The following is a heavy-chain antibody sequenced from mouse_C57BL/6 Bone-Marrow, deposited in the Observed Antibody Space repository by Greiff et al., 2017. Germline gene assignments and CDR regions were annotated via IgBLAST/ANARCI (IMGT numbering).Heavy chain of an antibody. J-gene: IGHJ2*01. CDR3: ARVYYGNPYYFDY. Sequence: VQLQQSGPGLVQPSQSLSITCTVSGFSLTSYGVHWVRQSPGKGLEWLGVIWSGGSTDYNAAFISRLSISKDNSKSQVFYKMNSLQADDTAIFYCARVYYGNPYYFDYWGQGTTLTVSS. V-gene: IGHV2-2*01. D-gene: IGHD2-1*01. CDR1: GFSLTSYG. CDR2: IWSGGST.